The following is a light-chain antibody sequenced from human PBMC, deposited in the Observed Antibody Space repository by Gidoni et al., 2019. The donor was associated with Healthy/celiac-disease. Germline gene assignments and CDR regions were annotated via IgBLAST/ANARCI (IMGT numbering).Light chain of an antibody. V-gene: IGLV3-1*01. CDR1: KLGDKY. Sequence: SYELTQPPAGSVSPGQTASITCSGDKLGDKYACWYQQKPGPSPVLVIYQDSKRPSGIPARFSGSNSGNTATLTISGTHAMDEADYYCQAWDSSTVVFGGGTKLTVL. J-gene: IGLJ2*01. CDR3: QAWDSSTVV. CDR2: QDS.